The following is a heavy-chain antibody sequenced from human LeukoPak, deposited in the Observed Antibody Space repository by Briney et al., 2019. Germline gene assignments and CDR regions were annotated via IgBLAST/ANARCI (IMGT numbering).Heavy chain of an antibody. Sequence: GGSLRLSCAASGFTFSSYSMNWVRQAPGKGLEWVSSISSSSSYIYYADSVKGRFTISRDNAKNSLYLQMNSLRAEDTAVYYCARESKVRGAERFFDYWGQGTLVTVSS. D-gene: IGHD3-10*01. J-gene: IGHJ4*02. CDR3: ARESKVRGAERFFDY. V-gene: IGHV3-21*01. CDR1: GFTFSSYS. CDR2: ISSSSSYI.